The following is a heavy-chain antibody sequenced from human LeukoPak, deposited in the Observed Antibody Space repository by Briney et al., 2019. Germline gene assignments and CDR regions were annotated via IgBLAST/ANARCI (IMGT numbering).Heavy chain of an antibody. CDR1: GFTFSSYS. V-gene: IGHV3-48*01. D-gene: IGHD3-3*01. CDR2: ISSSSSTI. CDR3: AREYYDFWSGPLYYYYYYMDV. J-gene: IGHJ6*03. Sequence: PGGSLRLSCAASGFTFSSYSMNWVRQAPGKGLEWVSYISSSSSTIYYADSVKGRFTISRDNAKNSLYLQMSSLRAEDTAVYYCAREYYDFWSGPLYYYYYYMDVWGKGTTVTVSS.